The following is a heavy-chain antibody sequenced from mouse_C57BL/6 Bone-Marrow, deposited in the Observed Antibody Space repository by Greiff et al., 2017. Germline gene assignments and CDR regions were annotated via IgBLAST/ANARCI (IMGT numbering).Heavy chain of an antibody. J-gene: IGHJ4*01. CDR1: GFSLTSEG. D-gene: IGHD1-1*02. CDR3: AKKVGYDAMDY. V-gene: IGHV2-5*01. CDR2: IWRGGST. Sequence: QGQLQQSGPGRVQPSQSRSKNCTVSGFSLTSEGGNWVRQSPGKGLEWLGVIWRGGSTDYNAAFMSRLSITKDNSKSQVFFKMNSLQADDTAIYYCAKKVGYDAMDYWGQGTSVTVSS.